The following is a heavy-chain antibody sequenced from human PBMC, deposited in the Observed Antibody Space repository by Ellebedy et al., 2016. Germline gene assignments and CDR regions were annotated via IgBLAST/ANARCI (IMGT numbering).Heavy chain of an antibody. D-gene: IGHD2-21*02. CDR3: ARGVVVTAIHYYYYGMDV. Sequence: SETLSLXXTVSGGSISSDGYFWSWIRQPPGKGLEWIGYIYYSGSTNYNPSLKSRVTISVDTSKNQFSLKLSSVTAADTAVYYCARGVVVTAIHYYYYGMDVWGQGTTVTVSS. CDR2: IYYSGST. V-gene: IGHV4-61*08. CDR1: GGSISSDGYF. J-gene: IGHJ6*02.